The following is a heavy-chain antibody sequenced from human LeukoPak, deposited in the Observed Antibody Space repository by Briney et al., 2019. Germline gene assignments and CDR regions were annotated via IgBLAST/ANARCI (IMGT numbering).Heavy chain of an antibody. CDR1: GYTFTSYG. V-gene: IGHV1-18*01. Sequence: ASVTVSCKASGYTFTSYGISWMRQAPAPGLERMGWIRVYNGNKKYAQQLQGRVNMTTDNSTSTAYMELRSLRSDDTAGYYCASMTADPHYYDYGMDVWGQGTTVTVSS. J-gene: IGHJ6*02. D-gene: IGHD2-2*01. CDR2: IRVYNGNK. CDR3: ASMTADPHYYDYGMDV.